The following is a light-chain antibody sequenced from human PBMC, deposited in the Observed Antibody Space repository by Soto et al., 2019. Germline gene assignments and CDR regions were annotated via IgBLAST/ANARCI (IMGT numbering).Light chain of an antibody. Sequence: QSALTQPASVSRSPGQSITISCTGTSRDIGFYNYVSWYQQHPGKAPKLIIYEVAKRPSGVSSRFSGSKSGNTASLTISGLQAEDEADYHCSSYTNTGTLYVFGTGTKGTVL. CDR2: EVA. J-gene: IGLJ1*01. V-gene: IGLV2-14*01. CDR1: SRDIGFYNY. CDR3: SSYTNTGTLYV.